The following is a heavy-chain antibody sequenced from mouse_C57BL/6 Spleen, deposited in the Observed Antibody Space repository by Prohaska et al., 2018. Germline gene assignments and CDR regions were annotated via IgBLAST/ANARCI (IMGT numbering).Heavy chain of an antibody. CDR3: MRYGNYWYFDV. D-gene: IGHD2-1*01. J-gene: IGHJ1*03. CDR2: INSDVSAI. Sequence: EVQLLETGGGLVQPGGSRGLSCEGSGFTFSGFWMSWVRQTPGTTLEWIGDINSDVSAINYAPSIKDRFTIFRDNDKSTLYLQMSNVRSEDTGTYFGMRYGNYWYFDVWGTGTTVTVSS. V-gene: IGHV11-2*01. CDR1: GFTFSGFW.